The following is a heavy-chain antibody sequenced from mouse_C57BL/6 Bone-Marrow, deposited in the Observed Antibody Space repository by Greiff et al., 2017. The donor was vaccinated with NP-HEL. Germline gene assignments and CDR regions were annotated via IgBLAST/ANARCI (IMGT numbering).Heavy chain of an antibody. J-gene: IGHJ2*01. CDR1: GYTFTDYN. CDR3: ARRPHYGSTLYYFDY. CDR2: INPNNGGT. D-gene: IGHD1-1*01. Sequence: EVQLQQSGPELVKPGASVKIPCKASGYTFTDYNMDWVKQSHGKSLEWIGDINPNNGGTIYNQKFKGKATLTVDKSSSTAYMELRSLTSEDTAVYYCARRPHYGSTLYYFDYWGQGTTLTVSS. V-gene: IGHV1-18*01.